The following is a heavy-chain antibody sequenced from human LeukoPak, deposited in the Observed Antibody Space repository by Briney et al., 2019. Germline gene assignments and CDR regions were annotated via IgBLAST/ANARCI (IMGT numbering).Heavy chain of an antibody. J-gene: IGHJ4*02. V-gene: IGHV4-34*01. CDR1: GGSFSGYY. CDR2: INHSGST. D-gene: IGHD3-3*01. Sequence: KASETLSLTCAVYGGSFSGYYWSWIRQPPGKGLEWIGEINHSGSTNYNPSLKSRVTISVDTSKNQFSLKLSSVTAADTAVYYCARRIFGVFFYWGQGTLVTVSS. CDR3: ARRIFGVFFY.